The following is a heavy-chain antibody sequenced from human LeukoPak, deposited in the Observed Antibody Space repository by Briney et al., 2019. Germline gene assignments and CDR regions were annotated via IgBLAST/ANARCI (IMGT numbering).Heavy chain of an antibody. J-gene: IGHJ3*02. V-gene: IGHV4-38-2*02. CDR3: ARGLGAFDI. CDR2: IYHSGST. Sequence: SETLSLTCTVSGYSISSGYYWGWIRQPPGKGLEWIGSIYHSGSTYYNPSFKSRVTISVDTSKNQFSLKLSSVTAADTAVYYCARGLGAFDIWGQGTMVTVSS. CDR1: GYSISSGYY.